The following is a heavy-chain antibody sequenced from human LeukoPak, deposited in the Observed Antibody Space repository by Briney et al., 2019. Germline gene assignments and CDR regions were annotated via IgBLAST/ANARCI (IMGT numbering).Heavy chain of an antibody. J-gene: IGHJ4*02. CDR3: TRVWRGPRGYYYDSSDYYFDY. CDR1: GYTFTSFG. V-gene: IGHV1-18*01. CDR2: ISAYNGNT. D-gene: IGHD3-22*01. Sequence: GASVKVSCKASGYTFTSFGISWVRQAPGQGLEWMGWISAYNGNTNYAQKLQGRVTMTTDTSTSTAYMEIRSLRSDDTAVYYCTRVWRGPRGYYYDSSDYYFDYWGQGTLVTVSS.